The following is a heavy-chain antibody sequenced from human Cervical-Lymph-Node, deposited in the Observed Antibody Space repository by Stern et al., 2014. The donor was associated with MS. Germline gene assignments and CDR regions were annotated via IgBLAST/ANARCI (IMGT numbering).Heavy chain of an antibody. D-gene: IGHD5-24*01. CDR1: GGSFSGYY. CDR3: AYAWLGIGIDY. CDR2: INHSGST. J-gene: IGHJ4*02. V-gene: IGHV4-34*01. Sequence: QVQLQQLGAGLLKPSETLSLTCAVYGGSFSGYYWSWIRQPPGKGLEWIGEINHSGSTNYNQYLKSPVTISVETSKNQFSRKLTSVTAADTAVYYCAYAWLGIGIDYWGQGTLVTVSS.